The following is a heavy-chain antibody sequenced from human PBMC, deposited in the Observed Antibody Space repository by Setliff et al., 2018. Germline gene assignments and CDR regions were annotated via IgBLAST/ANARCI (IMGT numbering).Heavy chain of an antibody. CDR1: GYTFTSYG. CDR3: ARDLVGYRSGGSCYDWDY. D-gene: IGHD2-15*01. Sequence: GASVKVSCKASGYTFTSYGISWVRQAPGQGLEWMGWISAYNGNTNYAQKLQGRVTMTTDTSTSTAYMELRSLRSDDTAVYYCARDLVGYRSGGSCYDWDYWGQGTLVTVSS. J-gene: IGHJ4*02. CDR2: ISAYNGNT. V-gene: IGHV1-18*01.